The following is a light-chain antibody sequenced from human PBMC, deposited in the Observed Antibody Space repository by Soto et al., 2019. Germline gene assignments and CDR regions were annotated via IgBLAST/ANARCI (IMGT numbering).Light chain of an antibody. Sequence: QSALTQPPSVSGAPGQSVTISCTGTSSDVGSYNRVSWYQQPPGTAPKRMIYEGSNRPSGVPDRFSGSKSGNTASLTISGLQAEDEVDYYCNSYTSSSTYVFGTGTKLTVL. CDR2: EGS. V-gene: IGLV2-18*02. J-gene: IGLJ1*01. CDR1: SSDVGSYNR. CDR3: NSYTSSSTYV.